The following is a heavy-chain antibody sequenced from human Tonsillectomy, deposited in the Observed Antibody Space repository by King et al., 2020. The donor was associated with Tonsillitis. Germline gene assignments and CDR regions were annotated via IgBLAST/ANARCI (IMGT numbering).Heavy chain of an antibody. CDR2: INPSGGST. J-gene: IGHJ6*02. V-gene: IGHV1-46*01. Sequence: QVQLVESGAEVKKPGASVKVSCKASGYTFTSNYMHWVRQAPGQGLEWMGIINPSGGSTTYARKFQGRVTMTRDTSTSTVCMELSSLRSEETAVYYCARGPQNWGTYRYDSYYHGMDAWGQGTTVTVSS. CDR3: ARGPQNWGTYRYDSYYHGMDA. D-gene: IGHD3-16*02. CDR1: GYTFTSNY.